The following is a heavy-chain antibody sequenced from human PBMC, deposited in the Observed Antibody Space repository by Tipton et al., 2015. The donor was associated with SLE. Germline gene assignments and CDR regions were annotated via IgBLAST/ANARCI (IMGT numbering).Heavy chain of an antibody. CDR1: GNTFNLHY. D-gene: IGHD5/OR15-5a*01. CDR3: ATSSVLPYFDY. J-gene: IGHJ4*02. Sequence: QLVQSGAEVKKPGTTVKISCNVSGNTFNLHYIHWVQQAPGKGPEWMGLVYRDDGETIYADKFQGRVTITADTSTDTAYVELSSLRSEDTAVYFCATSSVLPYFDYWGQGTLVTVSS. CDR2: VYRDDGET. V-gene: IGHV1-69-2*01.